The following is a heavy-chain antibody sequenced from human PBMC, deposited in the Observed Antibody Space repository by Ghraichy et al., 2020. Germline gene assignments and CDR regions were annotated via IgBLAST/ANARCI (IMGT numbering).Heavy chain of an antibody. CDR1: GFTFRSFW. CDR3: ARVRSSHYDSSGNYHIGDYFFYGMDI. Sequence: GGSLRLSCAASGFTFRSFWMAWVRQSPGKGLVWVSRIASDATDKDYGDSVKGRFTISRDNAKNTVFLQMNSLTPEDTGVYYCARVRSSHYDSSGNYHIGDYFFYGMDIWGQGTTVTVSS. J-gene: IGHJ6*02. CDR2: IASDATDK. V-gene: IGHV3-74*01. D-gene: IGHD3-22*01.